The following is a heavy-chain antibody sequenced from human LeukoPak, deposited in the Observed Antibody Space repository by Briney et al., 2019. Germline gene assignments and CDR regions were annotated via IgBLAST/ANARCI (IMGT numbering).Heavy chain of an antibody. CDR1: GFTFSSYG. V-gene: IGHV3-30*02. Sequence: GGSLRLSCAASGFTFSSYGMHWVRQAPGRGLEWVAFIRYDGNNKYSADSVKGRFTISRDNSKNTLYLQMNSLRAEDTAVYYCAKDSATMIVMIRRAPRGQLDYWGQGTLVTVSS. J-gene: IGHJ4*02. CDR2: IRYDGNNK. CDR3: AKDSATMIVMIRRAPRGQLDY. D-gene: IGHD3-22*01.